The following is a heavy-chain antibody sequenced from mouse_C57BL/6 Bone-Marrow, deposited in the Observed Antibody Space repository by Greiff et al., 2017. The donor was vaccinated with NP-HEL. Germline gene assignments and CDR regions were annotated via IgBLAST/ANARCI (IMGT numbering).Heavy chain of an antibody. D-gene: IGHD1-1*01. J-gene: IGHJ2*01. CDR2: IDPSDSYT. CDR1: GYTFTSYW. CDR3: ARISTTVVGGYFDD. V-gene: IGHV1-69*01. Sequence: QVQLQQPGAELVMPGASVKLSCKASGYTFTSYWMHWVKQRPGQGLEWIGEIDPSDSYTNYNQKFKGKSTLTVDKSSSTAYMQLSILTSGDSAVYYCARISTTVVGGYFDDRGQGTTLTVSS.